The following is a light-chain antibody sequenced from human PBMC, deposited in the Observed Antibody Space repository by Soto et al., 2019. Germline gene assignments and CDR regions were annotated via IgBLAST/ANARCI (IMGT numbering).Light chain of an antibody. CDR3: QQYGSSPQT. J-gene: IGKJ1*01. CDR1: QSVSSSY. V-gene: IGKV3-20*01. CDR2: GAS. Sequence: EIVLTQSPGTLSLSPGERATLSCRASQSVSSSYLAWYQQKPGQAPRLRIYGASSRATSIPDRFSGSGSGTDFTLTISRLEPEDFAVYYCQQYGSSPQTFGQGTKVEIK.